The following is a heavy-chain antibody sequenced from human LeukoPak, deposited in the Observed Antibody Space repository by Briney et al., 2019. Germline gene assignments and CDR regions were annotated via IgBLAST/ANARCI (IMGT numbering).Heavy chain of an antibody. J-gene: IGHJ4*02. Sequence: GGSLRLSCAASGFTFSNAWMSWVRQAPGKGLEWVGRIKSKTDGGTTDYAAPVKGRFIISRDDSKNTLYLQVNSLKTEDTAVYYCTTTPSITMIVVVTDFDYWGQGTLVTVSS. V-gene: IGHV3-15*01. CDR3: TTTPSITMIVVVTDFDY. CDR1: GFTFSNAW. D-gene: IGHD3-22*01. CDR2: IKSKTDGGTT.